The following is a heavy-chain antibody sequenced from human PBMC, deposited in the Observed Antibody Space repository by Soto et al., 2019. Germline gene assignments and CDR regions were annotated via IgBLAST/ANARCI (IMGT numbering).Heavy chain of an antibody. V-gene: IGHV1-3*05. CDR1: GYTFTSYA. J-gene: IGHJ4*02. CDR2: INAGNGNT. CDR3: ARDQRLAVAGTTGFDY. D-gene: IGHD6-19*01. Sequence: QVQLVQSGAEEKKPGASVKVSCKASGYTFTSYAMHWVRQAPGQRLEWMGWINAGNGNTKYSQKFQGRVTITRDTSASTAYMELSSLRSEDTAVYYCARDQRLAVAGTTGFDYWGQGTLVTVSS.